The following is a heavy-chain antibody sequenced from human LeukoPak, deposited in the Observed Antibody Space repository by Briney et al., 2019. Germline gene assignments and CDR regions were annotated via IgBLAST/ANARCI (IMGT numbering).Heavy chain of an antibody. J-gene: IGHJ4*02. D-gene: IGHD1-26*01. CDR1: GGSFSGYY. CDR2: INHSGST. CDR3: ARGGGSYYVDY. Sequence: SDTLSLTCAVYGGSFSGYYWTWIRQPPGKGLEWIGEINHSGSTNYNPSLKSRVTISVDTSKNQLSLKLNSVTAADTAVYYCARGGGSYYVDYWGQGTLVTVSS. V-gene: IGHV4-34*01.